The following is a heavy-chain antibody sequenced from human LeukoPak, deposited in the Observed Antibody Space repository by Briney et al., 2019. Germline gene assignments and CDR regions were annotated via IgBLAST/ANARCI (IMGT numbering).Heavy chain of an antibody. J-gene: IGHJ4*02. CDR1: GFTVSSNY. CDR3: ARVRLDSSGYYYVHYFDY. D-gene: IGHD3-22*01. V-gene: IGHV3-53*01. CDR2: IYSGGST. Sequence: GGSLRLSCAASGFTVSSNYMSWVRQAPGKGLEWVSVIYSGGSTYYADSVKGRFTISRDNSKNTLYLQMNSLRAEDTAVYYCARVRLDSSGYYYVHYFDYWGQGTLVTVSS.